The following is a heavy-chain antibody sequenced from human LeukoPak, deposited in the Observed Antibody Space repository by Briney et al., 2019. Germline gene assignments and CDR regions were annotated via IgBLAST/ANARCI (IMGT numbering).Heavy chain of an antibody. J-gene: IGHJ3*02. V-gene: IGHV4-4*02. Sequence: SETLSLTCAVSGGSISSTHWWNWVRQPPGKGPEWIGEIFHSGTTNYNPSLKSRVTISIDKSKNQFSLKLRSVTAADTAVYYCARDQWLLRGGDHDAFDIWGQGTMVTVSS. CDR1: GGSISSTHW. CDR3: ARDQWLLRGGDHDAFDI. CDR2: IFHSGTT. D-gene: IGHD6-19*01.